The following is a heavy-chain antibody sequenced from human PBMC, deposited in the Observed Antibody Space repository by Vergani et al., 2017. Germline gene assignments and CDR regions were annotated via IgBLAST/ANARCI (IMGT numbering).Heavy chain of an antibody. J-gene: IGHJ4*02. V-gene: IGHV3-30-3*01. CDR1: GFTFSSYA. CDR3: ARDRGGVRYYDSSGLDY. Sequence: VQLVESGGGVVRPGGSLRLSCAASGFTFSSYAMHWVRQAPGKGLEWVAVISYDGSNKYYADSVKGRFTISRDNSKNTLYLQMNSLRAEDTAVYYCARDRGGVRYYDSSGLDYWGQGTLVTVSS. D-gene: IGHD3-22*01. CDR2: ISYDGSNK.